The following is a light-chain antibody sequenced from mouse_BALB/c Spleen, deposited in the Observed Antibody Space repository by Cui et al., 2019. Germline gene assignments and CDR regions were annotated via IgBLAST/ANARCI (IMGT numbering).Light chain of an antibody. CDR2: STS. J-gene: IGKJ2*01. CDR3: QQRSSYPPMYT. Sequence: QIVLTQSPAIMSASPGEKVTITCSASSSVSYMHWFQQKPGTSPKLWIYSTSNLASGGPARFSGSGSGTSYSLTISRMEAEDAATYYCQQRSSYPPMYTFGGGTKLEIK. CDR1: SSVSY. V-gene: IGKV4-57*01.